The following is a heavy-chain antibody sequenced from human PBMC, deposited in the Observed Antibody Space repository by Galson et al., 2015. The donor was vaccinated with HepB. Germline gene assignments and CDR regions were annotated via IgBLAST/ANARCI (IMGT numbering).Heavy chain of an antibody. CDR3: VRHHVWSEESELVALDV. CDR2: IYPSAYDT. CDR1: GYSFRNYW. D-gene: IGHD3-3*01. Sequence: QSGAEVKKPGESLKISCKGSGYSFRNYWIGWVRQMPGKGLEWMGNIYPSAYDTTYSPSFRGQVTISAERSTSTTYLQWSRLRASDSATYFCVRHHVWSEESELVALDVWGQGTTVVVSS. J-gene: IGHJ6*02. V-gene: IGHV5-51*01.